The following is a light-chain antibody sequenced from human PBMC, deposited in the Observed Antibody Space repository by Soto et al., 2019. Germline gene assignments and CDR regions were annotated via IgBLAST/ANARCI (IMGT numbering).Light chain of an antibody. Sequence: DILMTQSPDSLAVSLGERATINCKSSQSILHSPNNKDAFTWYQQKPGQPPKLLINWASTRESGVPPRFSGSGFGTEFTLTISSLQPDDCGLYYCQQYDVYSTFGQGTKVDNK. V-gene: IGKV4-1*01. CDR3: QQYDVYST. CDR2: WAS. CDR1: QSILHSPNNKDA. J-gene: IGKJ1*01.